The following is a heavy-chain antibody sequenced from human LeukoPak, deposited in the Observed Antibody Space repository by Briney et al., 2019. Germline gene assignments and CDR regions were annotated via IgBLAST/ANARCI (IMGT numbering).Heavy chain of an antibody. CDR2: IWFDGSNK. V-gene: IGHV3-30*02. D-gene: IGHD3-22*01. CDR3: AKDSTGIPDTYYYDSSGYDAFDY. Sequence: GGSLRLSCAASGFTFSSYAMSWVRQAPGKGLEWVAVIWFDGSNKYYADSVKGRFTISRDNSKNTLYLQMNSLRAEDTAVYYCAKDSTGIPDTYYYDSSGYDAFDYWGQGTLVTVSS. CDR1: GFTFSSYA. J-gene: IGHJ4*02.